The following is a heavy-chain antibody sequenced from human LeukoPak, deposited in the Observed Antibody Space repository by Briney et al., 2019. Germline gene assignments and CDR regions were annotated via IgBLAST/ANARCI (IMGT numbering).Heavy chain of an antibody. J-gene: IGHJ4*02. Sequence: SETLSLTCTVSGGSISSSSYYWGWIRQPPGKGLEWIGSIYYSGSTYYNPSLKSRVTISVDTSKNQFSLKLSSVTAADTAVYYCARLRDGYSSGPYFDYWGQGTLVTVSS. CDR2: IYYSGST. D-gene: IGHD6-19*01. CDR3: ARLRDGYSSGPYFDY. V-gene: IGHV4-39*01. CDR1: GGSISSSSYY.